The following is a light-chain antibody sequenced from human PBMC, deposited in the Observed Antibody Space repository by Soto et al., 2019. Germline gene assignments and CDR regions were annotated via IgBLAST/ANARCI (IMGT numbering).Light chain of an antibody. J-gene: IGLJ1*01. V-gene: IGLV2-11*01. Sequence: QSALTQPRSVSGSPGQSLTISCSGSSSDIGDYDYVSWYQQHPGKAPTLLIYDVTKRPSGVPDRFSGSKSGDTASLTISGLQAGDEGNYYCCSHVGSNTLYVFGTGTKVTVL. CDR3: CSHVGSNTLYV. CDR2: DVT. CDR1: SSDIGDYDY.